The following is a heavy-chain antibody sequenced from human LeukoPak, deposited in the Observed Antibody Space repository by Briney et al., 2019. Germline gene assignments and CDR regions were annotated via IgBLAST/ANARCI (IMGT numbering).Heavy chain of an antibody. CDR2: IIPIFGTA. CDR3: ARAPWLRLGVLNY. Sequence: SVKVSCKASGGTFSSYAISWVRQAPGQGLEGMGRIIPIFGTANYAPKFQGRVTITTDESPSTAYMELSSLRSEDTAVYYCARAPWLRLGVLNYWGQGTLVTVSS. J-gene: IGHJ4*02. V-gene: IGHV1-69*05. CDR1: GGTFSSYA. D-gene: IGHD5-12*01.